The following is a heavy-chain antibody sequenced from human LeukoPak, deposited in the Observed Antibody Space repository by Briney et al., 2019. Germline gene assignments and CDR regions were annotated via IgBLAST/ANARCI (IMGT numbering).Heavy chain of an antibody. D-gene: IGHD5-24*01. CDR1: GGSFNGYY. CDR3: ARGRDGYNFLNRGEYYYFDY. V-gene: IGHV4-34*01. Sequence: SETLSLTCAVFGGSFNGYYWSWIRQPPGKGLEWLGEINHSGSTNYNPSLRNRVTISVDKSKNQFSLKLSSVTAADTAVYYCARGRDGYNFLNRGEYYYFDYWGQGTLVTVSS. CDR2: INHSGST. J-gene: IGHJ4*02.